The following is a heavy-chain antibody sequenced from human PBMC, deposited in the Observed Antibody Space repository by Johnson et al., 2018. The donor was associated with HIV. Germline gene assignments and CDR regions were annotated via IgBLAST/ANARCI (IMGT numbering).Heavy chain of an antibody. Sequence: QVQLVESGGGVVQPGRSLRLSCAASGFTFSTYGMHWVRQAPGKGLEWVAIMSYDGSNKYYADSVKGRFTISRDNSKNTLYLQMNSLRAEDTAVYYCARSFGVTTPGAFYIWGQGTMVTVSP. CDR3: ARSFGVTTPGAFYI. V-gene: IGHV3-30*19. D-gene: IGHD3-3*01. CDR2: MSYDGSNK. J-gene: IGHJ3*02. CDR1: GFTFSTYG.